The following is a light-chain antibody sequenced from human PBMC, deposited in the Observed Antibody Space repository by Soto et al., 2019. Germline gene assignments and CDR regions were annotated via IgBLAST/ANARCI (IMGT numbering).Light chain of an antibody. Sequence: VLTQSPGTLSFSPGERATLSCRASQSVGINYLAWYQQKPGQAPRLLMYGASSRATGIPDRFSGSGSGTDFTLTISRLEPEDFAVYYCHQYGSSPWTFGQGTKV. V-gene: IGKV3-20*01. CDR3: HQYGSSPWT. CDR2: GAS. J-gene: IGKJ1*01. CDR1: QSVGINY.